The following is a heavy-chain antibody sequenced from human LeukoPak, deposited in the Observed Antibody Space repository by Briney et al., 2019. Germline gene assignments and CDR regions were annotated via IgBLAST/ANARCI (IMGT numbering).Heavy chain of an antibody. V-gene: IGHV4-34*01. D-gene: IGHD6-6*01. CDR2: INHSGST. Sequence: PSETLSLTCAVYGGSFSGYYWSGIRQPPGKGLEWIGEINHSGSTNYNPSLKSRVTISVDTSKNQFSLKLSSVTAADTAVYYCARGRSSSSSGWFDPWGQGTLVTVSS. CDR1: GGSFSGYY. J-gene: IGHJ5*02. CDR3: ARGRSSSSSGWFDP.